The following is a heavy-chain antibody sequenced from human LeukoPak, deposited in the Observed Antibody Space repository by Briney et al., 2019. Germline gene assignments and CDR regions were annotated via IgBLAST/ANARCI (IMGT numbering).Heavy chain of an antibody. CDR2: VYHSGDT. CDR1: GGSISSSSYY. J-gene: IGHJ3*02. Sequence: SETLSLTCTVSGGSISSSSYYWGWIRQPPGKGLEWIGPVYHSGDTYSNPSLKSRVTISVDTSKNQFSLKLSSGTAADTAVYYCARAKYGGKFGGDVFDIWGQGTMVTVSS. D-gene: IGHD4-23*01. CDR3: ARAKYGGKFGGDVFDI. V-gene: IGHV4-39*07.